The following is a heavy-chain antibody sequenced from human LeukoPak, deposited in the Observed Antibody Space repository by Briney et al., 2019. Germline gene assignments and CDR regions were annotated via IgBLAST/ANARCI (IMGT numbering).Heavy chain of an antibody. D-gene: IGHD1-26*01. CDR1: GFTFSSYS. Sequence: QPGGPLRLSCAASGFTFSSYSMNWVRQAPGEGLEWVSYISSSSDTTYYADSLKGRFTISRDNAKNSLYLQMNSLRDEDTAVYYCARDLRGASLPKYILDYWGQGTLVTVSS. CDR3: ARDLRGASLPKYILDY. CDR2: ISSSSDTT. J-gene: IGHJ4*02. V-gene: IGHV3-48*02.